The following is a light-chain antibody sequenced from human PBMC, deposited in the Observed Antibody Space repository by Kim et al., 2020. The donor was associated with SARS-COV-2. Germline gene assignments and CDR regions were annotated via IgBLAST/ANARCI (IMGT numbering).Light chain of an antibody. CDR2: GAS. J-gene: IGKJ2*01. Sequence: VSPGERATRSCRASQSVSSNLAWYQQKPGQAPRLLIYGASTRATGSPARFSGSGSGTEFTLTISSLQSEDFAVYYCQQYNNWPRHTFGQGTKLEI. V-gene: IGKV3-15*01. CDR3: QQYNNWPRHT. CDR1: QSVSSN.